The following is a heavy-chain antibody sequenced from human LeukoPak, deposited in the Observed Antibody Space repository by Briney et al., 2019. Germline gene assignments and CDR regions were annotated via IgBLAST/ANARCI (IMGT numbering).Heavy chain of an antibody. D-gene: IGHD1-26*01. CDR1: GFTFSLYN. CDR2: IRSSSSPI. V-gene: IGHV3-48*04. J-gene: IGHJ4*02. CDR3: ARDAPQWELPHYFDY. Sequence: PGGSLRLSCAASGFTFSLYNMNWVRQAPGRGLGWVSYIRSSSSPIYYADSVKGRFTISRDNAKNSLYLQMNSLRAEDTAVYYCARDAPQWELPHYFDYWGQGTLVTVSS.